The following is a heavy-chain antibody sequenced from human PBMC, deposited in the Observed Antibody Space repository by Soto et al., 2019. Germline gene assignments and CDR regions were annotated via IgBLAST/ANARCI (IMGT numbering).Heavy chain of an antibody. J-gene: IGHJ4*02. CDR1: GGSISSSNW. CDR2: IYHSGST. Sequence: QVQLQESGPGLVKPSGTLSLTCAVSGGSISSSNWWSWVRQPPGKGLEWIGEIYHSGSTDYSPSLQGRFILSAAKADNGCALQLSSVTAAFTAVYCCARVGSGAWDLAYWGQGTLVTASS. V-gene: IGHV4-4*01. CDR3: ARVGSGAWDLAY. D-gene: IGHD6-19*01.